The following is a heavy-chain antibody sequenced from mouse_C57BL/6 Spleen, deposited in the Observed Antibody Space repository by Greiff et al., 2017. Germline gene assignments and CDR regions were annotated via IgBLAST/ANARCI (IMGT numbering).Heavy chain of an antibody. CDR3: ARSPRQLRPAMDY. J-gene: IGHJ4*01. CDR2: ISYDGSN. V-gene: IGHV3-6*01. Sequence: EVKLVEPGPGLVKPSQSLSLTCSVTGYSITSGYYWNWIRQFPGNKLEWMGYISYDGSNNYNPSLKNRISITRDTSKNQFFLKLNSVTTEDIATYYCARSPRQLRPAMDYWGQGTSVTVSS. CDR1: GYSITSGYY. D-gene: IGHD3-2*02.